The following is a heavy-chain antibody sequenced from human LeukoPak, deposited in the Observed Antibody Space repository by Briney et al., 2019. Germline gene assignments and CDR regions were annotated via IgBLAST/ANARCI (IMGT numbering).Heavy chain of an antibody. CDR2: IDSNGGKA. D-gene: IGHD3-22*01. CDR3: ANPRYDSSGYYYVD. CDR1: GFTFSSHS. Sequence: PGGSLRLSCSVSGFTFSSHSMHWVRQAPGKGLEYVSAIDSNGGKAYYADSVKGRFTISRDNSRNTLYLQLNNLRVEDTAVYYCANPRYDSSGYYYVDWGQGTLVTVSS. V-gene: IGHV3-64D*06. J-gene: IGHJ4*02.